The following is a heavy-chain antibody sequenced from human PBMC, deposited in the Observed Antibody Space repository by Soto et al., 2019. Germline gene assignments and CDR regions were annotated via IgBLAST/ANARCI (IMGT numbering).Heavy chain of an antibody. CDR2: ISAYNGNT. D-gene: IGHD1-1*01. CDR3: ARGNTPPLQGSYYYYGMDV. Sequence: QVQLVQSGAEVKKPGASVKVSCKASGYTFTSYGISWVRQAPGQGLEWMGWISAYNGNTNDAQKLQGRVTMTTDTSTSTAYMELRSLRSDDTAVYYCARGNTPPLQGSYYYYGMDVWGQGTTFTVSS. CDR1: GYTFTSYG. V-gene: IGHV1-18*04. J-gene: IGHJ6*02.